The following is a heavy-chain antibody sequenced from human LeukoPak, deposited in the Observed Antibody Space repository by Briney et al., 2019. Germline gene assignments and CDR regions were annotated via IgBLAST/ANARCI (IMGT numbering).Heavy chain of an antibody. CDR2: INPSGGST. V-gene: IGHV1-46*01. Sequence: ASVTVSCKASGYTFPSYYMHWVRQAPGQGLEWMGLINPSGGSTSYAQKFQGRVTMTRDMSTSTVYMELSSLRSEDTAVYYCARFLDSSGYYPTLGAFDIWGQGTMVTVSS. J-gene: IGHJ3*02. D-gene: IGHD3-22*01. CDR3: ARFLDSSGYYPTLGAFDI. CDR1: GYTFPSYY.